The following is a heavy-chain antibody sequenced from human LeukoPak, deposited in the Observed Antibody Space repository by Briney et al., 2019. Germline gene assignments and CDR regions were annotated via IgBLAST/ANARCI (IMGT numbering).Heavy chain of an antibody. D-gene: IGHD3-10*01. CDR1: GFTFSSYA. Sequence: GSLRLSCTASGFTFSSYAMSWVRQPPGKGLEWIGNIYSSGSTYYNPSLKSRVAISVDTSKNQFSLKLSSVTAADTAVYYCARRGASGRSFDYWGQGTLVTVSS. CDR3: ARRGASGRSFDY. CDR2: IYSSGST. V-gene: IGHV4-39*01. J-gene: IGHJ4*02.